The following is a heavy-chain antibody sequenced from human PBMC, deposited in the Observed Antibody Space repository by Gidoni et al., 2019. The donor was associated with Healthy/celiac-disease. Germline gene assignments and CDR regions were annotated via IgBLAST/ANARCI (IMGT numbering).Heavy chain of an antibody. J-gene: IGHJ3*02. CDR2: ISGSGGST. V-gene: IGHV3-23*01. CDR3: AKYAVDYDILTGPGDAFDI. CDR1: GSTFSSYA. D-gene: IGHD3-9*01. Sequence: EVQLLESGGGLVQPGGSLRLSCAASGSTFSSYAMSWVRQAPGKGLEWVSAISGSGGSTYYADSVKGRFTISRDNSKNTLYLQMNSLRAEDTAVYYCAKYAVDYDILTGPGDAFDIWGQGTMVTVSS.